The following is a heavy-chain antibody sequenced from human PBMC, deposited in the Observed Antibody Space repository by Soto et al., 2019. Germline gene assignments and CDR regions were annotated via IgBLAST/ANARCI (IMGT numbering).Heavy chain of an antibody. CDR1: GFTFSSYA. CDR3: ARVIMDV. V-gene: IGHV3-23*01. CDR2: ITGSGGST. J-gene: IGHJ6*02. Sequence: GGSLRLSCAASGFTFSSYAMSWVRQAPGKGLEWVSSITGSGGSTYNADSVKGRFTISRDNSKNSLYLQMNSLRVEDTAVYYCARVIMDVWGQGTTVTVSS.